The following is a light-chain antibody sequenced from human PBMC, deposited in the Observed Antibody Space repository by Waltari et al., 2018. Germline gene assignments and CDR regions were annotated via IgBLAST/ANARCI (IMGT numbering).Light chain of an antibody. CDR1: QSISIY. V-gene: IGKV3-11*01. Sequence: IVLTQSPATMSLSPGERATLSCRASQSISIYLAWYQQKPGQAPRLLMYDASYRANGIPARFSGSGSGTDFTLSISSLEPEDFAVYYCQQRTSWPRTFGPGTKVEIK. CDR3: QQRTSWPRT. CDR2: DAS. J-gene: IGKJ1*01.